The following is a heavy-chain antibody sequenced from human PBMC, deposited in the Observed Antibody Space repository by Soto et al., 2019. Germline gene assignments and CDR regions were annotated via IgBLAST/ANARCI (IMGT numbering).Heavy chain of an antibody. V-gene: IGHV1-2*02. CDR2: INPNSGGT. CDR1: GYTFTGYY. J-gene: IGHJ6*02. D-gene: IGHD5-18*01. CDR3: ARDGDPSYGGYYYGMDV. Sequence: GASVKVSCKASGYTFTGYYMHWVRQAPGQGLEWMGWINPNSGGTNYAQKFQGRVTMTRDTSISTAYMELSRLRSDDTAVYYCARDGDPSYGGYYYGMDVWGQGTTVTVSS.